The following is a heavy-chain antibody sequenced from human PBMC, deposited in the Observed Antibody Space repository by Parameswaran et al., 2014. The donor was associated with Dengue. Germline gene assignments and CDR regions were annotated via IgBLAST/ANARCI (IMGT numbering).Heavy chain of an antibody. CDR2: IYPGDSDT. CDR3: VRHDVRSRRNYYGMDV. J-gene: IGHJ6*02. Sequence: GESLKISCKGSGYSFTYYWIGWVRQMPGKGLEWMGIIYPGDSDTRYSPSFQGQVTISVDKSITTAYLQWSSLKASDTAMYYCVRHDVRSRRNYYGMDVWGQGTTVTVSS. D-gene: IGHD3-10*02. V-gene: IGHV5-51*01. CDR1: GYSFTYYW.